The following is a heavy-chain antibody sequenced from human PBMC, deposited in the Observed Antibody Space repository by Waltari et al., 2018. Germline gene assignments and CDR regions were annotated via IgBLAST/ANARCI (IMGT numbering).Heavy chain of an antibody. J-gene: IGHJ4*02. D-gene: IGHD3-3*01. CDR2: ISAYNGYT. V-gene: IGHV1-18*04. CDR3: ARVGDDFWSGYFDY. Sequence: QVQLVQSGAEVKKPGASVKVSCTASGYPFPSYGINWVRQAPGQGLEWMGWISAYNGYTNYAQKVQGRVTMTTDTSTSTAYMELRSLRSDDTAVYYCARVGDDFWSGYFDYWGQGTLVTVSS. CDR1: GYPFPSYG.